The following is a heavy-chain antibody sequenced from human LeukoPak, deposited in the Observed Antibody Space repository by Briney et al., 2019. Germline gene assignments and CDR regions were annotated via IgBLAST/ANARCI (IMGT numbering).Heavy chain of an antibody. CDR3: ARSADDSGSYYNVAY. V-gene: IGHV1-46*01. CDR2: INPSGGGT. D-gene: IGHD3-10*01. J-gene: IGHJ4*02. CDR1: GYAFSNYY. Sequence: ASVKVSCKASGYAFSNYYIHWVRQVPGQGLEWMGIINPSGGGTNYEQKFLGRVTMTRDTSTSTDYMELSSLRSEATAMYYCARSADDSGSYYNVAYWGQGTLVTVSS.